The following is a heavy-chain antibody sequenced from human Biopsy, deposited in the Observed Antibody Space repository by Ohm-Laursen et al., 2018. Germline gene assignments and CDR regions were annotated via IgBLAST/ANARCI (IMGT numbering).Heavy chain of an antibody. CDR2: IYYSGST. V-gene: IGHV4-59*01. J-gene: IGHJ4*02. Sequence: PGTLSLTCTVSGDSIARYYWTWIRQSPGKGLEWIGYIYYSGSTNYNPSLRSRVAISVDRSKNQFSLELSSVTAADTAVYYCARVGAGAPSIDYFDYWGQGARVTVSS. CDR1: GDSIARYY. CDR3: ARVGAGAPSIDYFDY. D-gene: IGHD1-26*01.